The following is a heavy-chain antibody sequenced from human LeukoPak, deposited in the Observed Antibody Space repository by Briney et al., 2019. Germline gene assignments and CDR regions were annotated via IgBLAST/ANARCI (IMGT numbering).Heavy chain of an antibody. CDR1: GFTFSSYG. V-gene: IGHV3-33*08. Sequence: GGSLRLSCAASGFTFSSYGMHWVRQAPGKGLEWVALIWYDGSDKYYADSVKGRFTISRDNSKNTLYLETNSLRAEDTAVYYCARTPSRSTIGGVIAISDYWGQGTLVTVSS. CDR3: ARTPSRSTIGGVIAISDY. CDR2: IWYDGSDK. J-gene: IGHJ4*02. D-gene: IGHD3-16*02.